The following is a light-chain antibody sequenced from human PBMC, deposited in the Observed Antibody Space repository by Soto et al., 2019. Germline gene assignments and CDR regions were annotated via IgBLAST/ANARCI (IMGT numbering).Light chain of an antibody. CDR2: DVS. CDR1: QSFSSRS. Sequence: EILLTQSPGTLSLSPGERATLSCRASQSFSSRSLAWYQQKPGQAPSLLIYDVSTRATGIPDRFSGRGSGTDFTLSIGRLEPEDFAVYFCQQYETSPATFGQGTKVEIK. CDR3: QQYETSPAT. V-gene: IGKV3-20*01. J-gene: IGKJ1*01.